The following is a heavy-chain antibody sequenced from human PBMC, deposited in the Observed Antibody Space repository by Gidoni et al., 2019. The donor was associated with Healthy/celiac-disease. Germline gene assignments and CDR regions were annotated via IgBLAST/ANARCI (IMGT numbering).Heavy chain of an antibody. CDR3: AKDPAIYARAAFDI. J-gene: IGHJ3*02. Sequence: EVQLLESWGGLVQPGGSLRLSCAASGLTFSSYAMSLVRQAPGKGLEWVSAMRGSGGSIYDADSVKGRFTISRDNAKNTLYLQMNSLIAEDTAVYYCAKDPAIYARAAFDIWGQGTMVTVSS. CDR2: MRGSGGSI. D-gene: IGHD2-2*01. V-gene: IGHV3-23*01. CDR1: GLTFSSYA.